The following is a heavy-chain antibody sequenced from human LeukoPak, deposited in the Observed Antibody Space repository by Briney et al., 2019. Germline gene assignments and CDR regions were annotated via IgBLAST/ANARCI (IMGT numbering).Heavy chain of an antibody. Sequence: SETLSLTCTVSGYSISSGYYWGWIRQPPGKGLEWIGSIYHSGSTYYNPSLKSRVTISVDTSKNQFSLKLSSVTAADTAVYYCARVGSGSQRNWSDPWGQGTLVTVSS. CDR1: GYSISSGYY. CDR3: ARVGSGSQRNWSDP. D-gene: IGHD3-10*01. CDR2: IYHSGST. V-gene: IGHV4-38-2*02. J-gene: IGHJ5*02.